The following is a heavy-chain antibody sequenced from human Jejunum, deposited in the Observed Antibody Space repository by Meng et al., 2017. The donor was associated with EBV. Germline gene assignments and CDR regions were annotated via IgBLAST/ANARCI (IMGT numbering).Heavy chain of an antibody. J-gene: IGHJ4*02. V-gene: IGHV4-4*02. Sequence: QVPLQVSRPGPVTPAGRLSLPCAVSGDSSDSRNWWSWVRQSPERGLEWIGEIYYSGSTNYNPSLKSRVTILVDRSENHFSLHLSSVTAADTAVYYCVRGGDYCIVYWGQGTLVTVSS. D-gene: IGHD2-21*02. CDR2: IYYSGST. CDR1: GDSSDSRNW. CDR3: VRGGDYCIVY.